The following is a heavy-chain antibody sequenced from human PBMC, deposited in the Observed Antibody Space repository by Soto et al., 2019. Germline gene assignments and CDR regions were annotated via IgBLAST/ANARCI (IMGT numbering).Heavy chain of an antibody. CDR2: SYQIGST. D-gene: IGHD6-19*01. CDR3: ARVAWDPVAGIKREFDY. V-gene: IGHV4-31*02. Sequence: SYQIGSTYYNPSLKSRVTISVDTSKNQFSLKLSSVTAADTAVYYCARVAWDPVAGIKREFDYWGQGTLVTVSS. J-gene: IGHJ4*02.